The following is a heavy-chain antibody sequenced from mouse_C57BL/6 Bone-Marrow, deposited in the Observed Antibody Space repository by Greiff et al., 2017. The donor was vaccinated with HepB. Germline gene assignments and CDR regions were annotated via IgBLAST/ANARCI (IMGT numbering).Heavy chain of an antibody. CDR2: IYPGDGDT. V-gene: IGHV1-82*01. D-gene: IGHD1-1*01. Sequence: QVQLQQSGPELVKPGASVKISCKASGYAFSSSWMNWVKQRPGKGLEWIGRIYPGDGDTNYNGKFKDKATLTADKSSSTAYMQLSSLTSEDSAVYFCARDPPHDYYFLGFFDYLGQGTTLP. CDR3: ARDPPHDYYFLGFFDY. CDR1: GYAFSSSW. J-gene: IGHJ2*01.